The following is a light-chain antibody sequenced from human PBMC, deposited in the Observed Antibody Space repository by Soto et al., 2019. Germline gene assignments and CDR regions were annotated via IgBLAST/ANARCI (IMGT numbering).Light chain of an antibody. V-gene: IGKV1-27*01. CDR2: AAS. J-gene: IGKJ4*01. Sequence: DIQMTQSPSSVSASLGDRVTITCRASQGMGVYLAWFQQKPGNVPKLLIYAASTLQSGVPSRFSGSGDGTDFTLTISSLQPADVATYYCQKYNSAPPTFGGGTKVEIK. CDR3: QKYNSAPPT. CDR1: QGMGVY.